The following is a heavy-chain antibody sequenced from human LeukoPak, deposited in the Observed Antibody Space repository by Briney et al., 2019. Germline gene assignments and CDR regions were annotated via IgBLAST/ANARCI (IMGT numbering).Heavy chain of an antibody. CDR3: ARDSRTKLGSSSSHFDY. Sequence: ASVKVSCKASGYTFTSYYMHWVRQAPGQGLEWMGIINPSGGSTSYAQKFQGRVTMTRDMSTSTVYMELSSLRSEDTAVYYCARDSRTKLGSSSSHFDYWGQGTLVTVSS. V-gene: IGHV1-46*01. CDR1: GYTFTSYY. J-gene: IGHJ4*02. D-gene: IGHD6-13*01. CDR2: INPSGGST.